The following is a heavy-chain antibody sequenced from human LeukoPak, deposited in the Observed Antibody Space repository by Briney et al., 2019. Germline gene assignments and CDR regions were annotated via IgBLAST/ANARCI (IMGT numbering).Heavy chain of an antibody. CDR2: IYSGGST. J-gene: IGHJ4*02. V-gene: IGHV3-53*01. CDR1: GFTVSSNY. Sequence: PGGSLRLSCAASGFTVSSNYMSWVRQAPGKGLXXVSVIYSGGSTYYADSVKGRFTISRDNSKNTLYLQMNSLRAEDTAVCYCARMSMVRGVINDYWGQGTLVTVSS. CDR3: ARMSMVRGVINDY. D-gene: IGHD3-10*01.